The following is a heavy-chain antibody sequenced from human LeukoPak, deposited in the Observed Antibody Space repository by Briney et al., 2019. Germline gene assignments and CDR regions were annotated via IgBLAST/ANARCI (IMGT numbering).Heavy chain of an antibody. D-gene: IGHD3-16*01. V-gene: IGHV4-39*01. CDR2: FYYSGST. Sequence: SETLSLTCTVSGGSISISSYYWRWIRQPPGKGLERVGSFYYSGSTYYNPSLKSQVTISLDTSKNQFSLELSSVTAADTAVYYCARHWAGHGYFQHWGQGTLVTVSS. CDR1: GGSISISSYY. CDR3: ARHWAGHGYFQH. J-gene: IGHJ1*01.